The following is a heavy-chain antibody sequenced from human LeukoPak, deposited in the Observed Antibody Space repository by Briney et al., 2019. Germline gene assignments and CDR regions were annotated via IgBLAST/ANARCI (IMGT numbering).Heavy chain of an antibody. CDR3: ARGHNWNDYFDP. J-gene: IGHJ5*02. V-gene: IGHV4-4*07. Sequence: SETLSLTCTVSSGSMSNCYWTWIRQPAGKGLEWVGRIHSTGSTTYNPSLKSRVSLSLDTSKNQFSLKVTSVTAADTAVYYCARGHNWNDYFDPWGQGTLVTVSS. D-gene: IGHD1-20*01. CDR2: IHSTGST. CDR1: SGSMSNCY.